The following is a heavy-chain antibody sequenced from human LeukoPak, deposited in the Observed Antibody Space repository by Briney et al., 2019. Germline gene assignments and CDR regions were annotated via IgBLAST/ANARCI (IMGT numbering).Heavy chain of an antibody. D-gene: IGHD3-10*01. Sequence: SETLSLTCTVSGGSISSGDYYWSWIRQPPGKGLEWIGYIYYSGSTYYNPSLKSRVTISVDTSKNQFSLKLSSVTAADPAVYYCVRFFRPGSGRSHWYFDLWGRGTLVTVSS. CDR1: GGSISSGDYY. V-gene: IGHV4-30-4*01. J-gene: IGHJ2*01. CDR2: IYYSGST. CDR3: VRFFRPGSGRSHWYFDL.